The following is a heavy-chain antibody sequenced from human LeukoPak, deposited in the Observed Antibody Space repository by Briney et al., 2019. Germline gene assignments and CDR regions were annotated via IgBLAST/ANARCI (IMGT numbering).Heavy chain of an antibody. D-gene: IGHD3-22*01. Sequence: GASVTVSCKASGYTFTGYYMHWLRQAPGQGLEWMGWINPNSGGTNYAQKFQGRVTMTRDTSISTAYMELSRLRSDDRAVYYCARGGYYYDSSGSVEVWGKGTTVTVSS. CDR2: INPNSGGT. V-gene: IGHV1-2*02. CDR1: GYTFTGYY. J-gene: IGHJ6*04. CDR3: ARGGYYYDSSGSVEV.